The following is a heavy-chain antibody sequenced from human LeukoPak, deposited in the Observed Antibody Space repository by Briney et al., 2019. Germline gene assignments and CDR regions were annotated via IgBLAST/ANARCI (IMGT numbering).Heavy chain of an antibody. Sequence: GGSLRLSCAASGFTFSNAWMSWVRQAPGKGLEWVGRIKSKTDGGTTDYAAPVKGRFTISRDDSKNTLYLQMNSLKTEDTAVYYCTVPYYYDSSGYYYFDYRGQGTLVTVSS. D-gene: IGHD3-22*01. CDR3: TVPYYYDSSGYYYFDY. CDR1: GFTFSNAW. J-gene: IGHJ4*02. V-gene: IGHV3-15*01. CDR2: IKSKTDGGTT.